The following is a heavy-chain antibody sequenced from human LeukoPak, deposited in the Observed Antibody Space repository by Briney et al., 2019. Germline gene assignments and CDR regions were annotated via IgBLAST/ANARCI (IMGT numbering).Heavy chain of an antibody. J-gene: IGHJ4*02. D-gene: IGHD6-19*01. CDR3: ANTIAVAASYYFDY. CDR2: ISGSGGST. V-gene: IGHV3-23*01. CDR1: GFTFSSYA. Sequence: HAGGSLRLSCAASGFTFSSYAMSWVRQAPGKGLEWVSAISGSGGSTYYADSVKGRFTISRDNSKNTLYLRMNSLRAEDTAVYYCANTIAVAASYYFDYWGQGILVTVSS.